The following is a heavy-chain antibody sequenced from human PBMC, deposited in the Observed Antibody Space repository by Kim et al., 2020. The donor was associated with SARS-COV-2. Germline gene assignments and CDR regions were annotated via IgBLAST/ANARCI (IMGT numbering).Heavy chain of an antibody. CDR1: GFTFSDYY. Sequence: GGSLRLSCAASGFTFSDYYMSWIRQAPGKGLEWVSYISSSSSYTNYADSVKGRFTISRDNAKNSLYLQMNSLRAEDTAVYYCAREVFRWGSGTSTGRGQGTLVTVSS. CDR2: ISSSSSYT. J-gene: IGHJ4*02. D-gene: IGHD2-21*01. V-gene: IGHV3-11*06. CDR3: AREVFRWGSGTSTG.